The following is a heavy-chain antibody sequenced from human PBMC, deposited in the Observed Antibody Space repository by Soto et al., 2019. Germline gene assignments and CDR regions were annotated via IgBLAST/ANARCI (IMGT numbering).Heavy chain of an antibody. CDR3: ARRGMSTIGFDT. V-gene: IGHV1-46*01. D-gene: IGHD1-1*01. CDR2: FNPSGDAT. J-gene: IGHJ3*02. CDR1: GYIFSNYY. Sequence: QVQLVQSGAEVKKPGTSVKVSCKASGYIFSNYYMHWVRQAPGQGLEWMGVFNPSGDATHYAQSFQCRVSVTRDTSTSTVYMELSTLTSEDTAVYYCARRGMSTIGFDTWGQGTMVTVSS.